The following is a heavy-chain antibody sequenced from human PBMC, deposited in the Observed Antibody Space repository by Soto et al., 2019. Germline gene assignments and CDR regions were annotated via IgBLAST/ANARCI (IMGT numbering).Heavy chain of an antibody. CDR3: ATPVSDFWSGYPRPYYYYGMDV. J-gene: IGHJ6*02. CDR1: GYTLTELS. Sequence: ASVKVSCKVSGYTLTELSMHCVVQARLKWLDWMGGFDPEDGETIYAQKFQGRVTMTEDTSTDTAYMELSSLRSEDTAVYYCATPVSDFWSGYPRPYYYYGMDVWGQGTTVTVSS. CDR2: FDPEDGET. V-gene: IGHV1-24*01. D-gene: IGHD3-3*01.